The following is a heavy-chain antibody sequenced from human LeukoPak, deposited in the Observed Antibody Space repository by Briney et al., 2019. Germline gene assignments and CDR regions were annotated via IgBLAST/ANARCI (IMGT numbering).Heavy chain of an antibody. CDR3: AKDDIARGAFDI. V-gene: IGHV3-43*02. CDR1: GFTFDDYA. CDR2: ISGDGGST. D-gene: IGHD3-10*01. J-gene: IGHJ3*02. Sequence: PGGSLRLSCAASGFTFDDYAMHWVRQAPGKGLEWVSLISGDGGSTYYADSVKGRFTISIDNSKNSLCLQMNSLRTEDTALYYCAKDDIARGAFDIWGQGTMVTVSS.